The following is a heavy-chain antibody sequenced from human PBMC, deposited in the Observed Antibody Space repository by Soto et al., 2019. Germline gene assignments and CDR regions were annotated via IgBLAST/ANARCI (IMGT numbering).Heavy chain of an antibody. D-gene: IGHD3-3*01. CDR1: GYTFTSYD. CDR3: AAGLYDFWSGYLPDAFDI. Sequence: ASVKVSCKASGYTFTSYDINWVRQATGQGLKWIGWMNVNSGNTGYAQKFQGRVTITRNTSISTAYMELSSLRSEDTAVFYCAAGLYDFWSGYLPDAFDIWGQGTMVTVSS. V-gene: IGHV1-8*01. CDR2: MNVNSGNT. J-gene: IGHJ3*02.